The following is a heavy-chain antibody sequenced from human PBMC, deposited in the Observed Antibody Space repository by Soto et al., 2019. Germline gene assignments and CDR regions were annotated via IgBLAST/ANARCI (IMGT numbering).Heavy chain of an antibody. CDR2: ISSSSSTI. Sequence: GGSLRLSCAASGFTFSSYSMNWVRQAPGKGLEWVSYISSSSSTIYYADSVKGRFTISRDNAKNSLYLQMNSLRDEDTAVYYCSSSWKPYYYYGMDVWGQGTTVTVSS. CDR3: SSSWKPYYYYGMDV. D-gene: IGHD6-13*01. CDR1: GFTFSSYS. J-gene: IGHJ6*02. V-gene: IGHV3-48*02.